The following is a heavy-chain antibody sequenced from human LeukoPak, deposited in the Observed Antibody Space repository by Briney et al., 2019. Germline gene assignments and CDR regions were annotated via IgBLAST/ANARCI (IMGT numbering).Heavy chain of an antibody. CDR3: ARLSDLYNGTYLLDS. CDR1: GNSVTSYY. D-gene: IGHD1-26*01. CDR2: GDHFGGA. Sequence: PAETLSLTCTVSGNSVTSYYWSWIRQPPGKGLEWIGYGDHFGGAIYIPSLKSRVTISVDSSKNQFSLRLTSVTAADTAVYHCARLSDLYNGTYLLDSWSQGTLVTVSS. V-gene: IGHV4-59*02. J-gene: IGHJ4*02.